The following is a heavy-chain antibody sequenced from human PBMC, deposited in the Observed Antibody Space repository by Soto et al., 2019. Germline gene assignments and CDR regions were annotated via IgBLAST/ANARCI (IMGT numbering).Heavy chain of an antibody. CDR3: TTDSYSTIIIVRFDY. V-gene: IGHV3-15*07. CDR1: GFTFSNAW. CDR2: IKSKTDGGTT. J-gene: IGHJ4*01. D-gene: IGHD3-22*01. Sequence: EVQLVESGGGLVKPGGSLRLSCAASGFTFSNAWINWVRQAPGKGLEGVGRIKSKTDGGTTDYAAPVKGRFAISRDDSNNMVYLQMNSLKIEDTAVYYCTTDSYSTIIIVRFDYWGHGTLVTVSS.